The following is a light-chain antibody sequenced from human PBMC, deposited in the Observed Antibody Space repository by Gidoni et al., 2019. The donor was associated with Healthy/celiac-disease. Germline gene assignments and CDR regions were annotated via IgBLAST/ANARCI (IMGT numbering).Light chain of an antibody. CDR3: MQALQTPRT. CDR2: LGS. CDR1: QCLLHSNGYNY. Sequence: IVVTQSPLSLPVTPGETASISCRSSQCLLHSNGYNYLDWYLQKPGQSPQLLIYLGSNRASGVPDRFSGSGSGTDFTLKISRVEAEDVGVYYCMQALQTPRTFGQGTKVEIK. J-gene: IGKJ1*01. V-gene: IGKV2-28*01.